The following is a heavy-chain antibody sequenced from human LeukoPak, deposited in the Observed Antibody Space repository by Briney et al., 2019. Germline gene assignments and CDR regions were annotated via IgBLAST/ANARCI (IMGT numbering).Heavy chain of an antibody. CDR1: GGSISSGSYY. CDR3: ARISYSGSPISPGIDFDY. V-gene: IGHV4-61*02. Sequence: PSETLSLTCTVSGGSISSGSYYWSWIRQPAGKGLEWIGRIYTSGSTNYNPSLKRRVTISVDTSKNQFSLKLSSVTAADTAVYYCARISYSGSPISPGIDFDYWGQGTLVTVSS. CDR2: IYTSGST. J-gene: IGHJ4*02. D-gene: IGHD1-26*01.